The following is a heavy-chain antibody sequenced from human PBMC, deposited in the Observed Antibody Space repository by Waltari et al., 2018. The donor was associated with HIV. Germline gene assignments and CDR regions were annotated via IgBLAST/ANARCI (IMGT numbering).Heavy chain of an antibody. CDR3: ARDGDYDFWSGPSYYYYGMDV. D-gene: IGHD3-3*01. CDR2: IYYSGST. J-gene: IGHJ6*02. CDR1: VCSIRSSSYY. V-gene: IGHV4-39*07. Sequence: QLQLQESAPGLVKPSETLSLTFPVSVCSIRSSSYYWGWPRHHPATRLEWIGRIYYSGSTYYNPSLKSLGTISVDTSKNQFSLKLSSVTAADTAVYYCARDGDYDFWSGPSYYYYGMDVWGQGTTVTVSS.